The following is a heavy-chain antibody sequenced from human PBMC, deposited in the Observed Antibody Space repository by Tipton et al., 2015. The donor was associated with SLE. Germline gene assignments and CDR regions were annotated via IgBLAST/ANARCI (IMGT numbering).Heavy chain of an antibody. CDR1: GGSISSYY. CDR3: ARGRGRGSSGWEGAFDI. Sequence: TLSLTCTVSGGSISSYYWSWLRQPPGKGLEWIGDIYYSGSTNYNPSLKSRVTISVDTSKNQFSLKLSSVTAADTAVYYCARGRGRGSSGWEGAFDIWGQGTMVTVSS. CDR2: IYYSGST. V-gene: IGHV4-59*01. J-gene: IGHJ3*02. D-gene: IGHD6-19*01.